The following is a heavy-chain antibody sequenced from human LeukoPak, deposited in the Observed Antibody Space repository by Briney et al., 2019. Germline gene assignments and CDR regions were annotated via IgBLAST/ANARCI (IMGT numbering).Heavy chain of an antibody. CDR2: IYYSGST. CDR3: AREEGYYFDY. J-gene: IGHJ4*02. Sequence: SETLSLTCTVSGGSISSSSYYWSWIRQPPGKGLEWIGYIYYSGSTNYNPSLKSRVTISVDTSKNQFSLKLSSVTAADTAVYYCAREEGYYFDYWGQGTLVTVSS. V-gene: IGHV4-61*01. CDR1: GGSISSSSYY. D-gene: IGHD3-22*01.